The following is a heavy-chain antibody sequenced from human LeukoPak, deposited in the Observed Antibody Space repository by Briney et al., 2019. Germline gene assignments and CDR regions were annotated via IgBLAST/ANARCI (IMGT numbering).Heavy chain of an antibody. V-gene: IGHV3-7*01. CDR3: ARTRLSCDC. D-gene: IGHD2/OR15-2a*01. J-gene: IGHJ4*02. CDR2: INLDGSER. CDR1: GFTFSSYW. Sequence: GGSLRLSCAASGFTFSSYWMTWVRQAPGKGLEWEASINLDGSERNYVDSVEGRFAISRDNAKKSLFLQMNSLRDEDTAVYYCARTRLSCDCWGQETLVTVSS.